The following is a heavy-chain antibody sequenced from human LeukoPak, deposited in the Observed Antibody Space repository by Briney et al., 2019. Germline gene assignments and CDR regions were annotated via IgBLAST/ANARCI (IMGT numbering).Heavy chain of an antibody. CDR3: ARTLIYCSSTSCHYAFDI. V-gene: IGHV4-39*01. Sequence: SETLSLTCTVSGGSISSRSYYWGWIRQPPGKGLEWIGSIYYSGSTYYDPSLKSRVTISVDTSKKQFSLKLSSVTAADTAVYYCARTLIYCSSTSCHYAFDIWGQGTMVTVSS. D-gene: IGHD2-2*01. CDR1: GGSISSRSYY. CDR2: IYYSGST. J-gene: IGHJ3*02.